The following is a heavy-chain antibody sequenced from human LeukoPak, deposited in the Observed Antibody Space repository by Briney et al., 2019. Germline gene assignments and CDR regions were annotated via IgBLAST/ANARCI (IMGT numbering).Heavy chain of an antibody. CDR3: ARVNQGCSGGSCYFRFWFDP. J-gene: IGHJ5*02. D-gene: IGHD2-15*01. CDR2: ISAYNGNT. Sequence: ASVTVSCKASGYTFTSYGISWVRQAPGQGLEWMGWISAYNGNTNYAQKLQGRVTMTTDTSTSTAYMELRSLRSDDTAVYYCARVNQGCSGGSCYFRFWFDPWGQGTLVTVSS. V-gene: IGHV1-18*01. CDR1: GYTFTSYG.